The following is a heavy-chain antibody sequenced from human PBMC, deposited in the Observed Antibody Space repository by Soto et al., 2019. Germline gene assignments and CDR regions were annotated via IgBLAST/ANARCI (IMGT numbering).Heavy chain of an antibody. D-gene: IGHD3-10*01. J-gene: IGHJ6*02. V-gene: IGHV3-13*04. Sequence: EVQLVESGGGLVQPGGSLRLSCAASGFTFSSYDMHWVRQATGKGLEWVSAIGTAGDTYYPGSVKGRFTISRENAKNSLYLQMNSLRAGDTAVYYCAREGGYGSETDYYYGMDVWGQGTTVTVSS. CDR3: AREGGYGSETDYYYGMDV. CDR1: GFTFSSYD. CDR2: IGTAGDT.